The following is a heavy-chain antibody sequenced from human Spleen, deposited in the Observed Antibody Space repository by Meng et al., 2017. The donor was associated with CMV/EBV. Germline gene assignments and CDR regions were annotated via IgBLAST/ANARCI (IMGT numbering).Heavy chain of an antibody. V-gene: IGHV3-21*01. D-gene: IGHD1-1*01. J-gene: IGHJ5*02. CDR1: GFTFSDYN. Sequence: SLRLSCAASGFTFSDYNMNWVRQAPGKGLEWVSSISGSSRYIYYADSVKGRFTISRDNAKNSVYLQMNSLRAEDTAVYYCAPLDWFDPWGQGTLVTVSS. CDR3: APLDWFDP. CDR2: ISGSSRYI.